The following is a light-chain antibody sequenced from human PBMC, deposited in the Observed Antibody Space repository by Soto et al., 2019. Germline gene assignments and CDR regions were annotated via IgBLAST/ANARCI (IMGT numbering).Light chain of an antibody. V-gene: IGKV1-5*03. CDR2: KAS. CDR1: QSSSW. Sequence: DIQMTQSPSTLSASVGDRVTITCRASQSSSWLAWYQQKPGKAPKLLIYKASSLESGVPSRFSGSGSGTEFTLTISSLQPEDFATYYCQQSYSTPGTFGQGTKVDIK. CDR3: QQSYSTPGT. J-gene: IGKJ1*01.